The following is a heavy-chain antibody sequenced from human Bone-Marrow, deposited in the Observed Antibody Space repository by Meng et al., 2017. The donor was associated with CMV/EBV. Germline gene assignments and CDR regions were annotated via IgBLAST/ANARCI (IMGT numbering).Heavy chain of an antibody. Sequence: LSLTCAASGFTFSDYYMTWIRQAPGKGLEWVSYISSSGSIIYYADSVKGRFTISRDNAKKSLYLQMNSLRAEDTAVYYCARDFSAVHNWLDVWGQGTLVTVSS. CDR3: ARDFSAVHNWLDV. CDR2: ISSSGSII. D-gene: IGHD1-26*01. V-gene: IGHV3-11*04. J-gene: IGHJ5*02. CDR1: GFTFSDYY.